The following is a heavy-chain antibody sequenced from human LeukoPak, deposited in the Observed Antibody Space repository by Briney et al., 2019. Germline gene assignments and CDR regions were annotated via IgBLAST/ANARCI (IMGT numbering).Heavy chain of an antibody. CDR3: ARDSSSGYYPGLYFQH. CDR1: GGSFSGYY. Sequence: SETLSLTCAVYGGSFSGYYWSWIRQPPGKGLEWIGEINHSGSTNYNPSLKSRVTMSVDTSKNQFSLKLSSVTAADTAMYYCARDSSSGYYPGLYFQHWGQGTLVTVSS. CDR2: INHSGST. J-gene: IGHJ1*01. V-gene: IGHV4-34*01. D-gene: IGHD6-19*01.